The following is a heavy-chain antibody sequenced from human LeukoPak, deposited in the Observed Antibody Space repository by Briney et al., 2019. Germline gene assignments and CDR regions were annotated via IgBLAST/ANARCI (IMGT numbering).Heavy chain of an antibody. CDR3: ARVYCSGGSCRNPRFDP. J-gene: IGHJ5*02. CDR2: INWNGGST. CDR1: GFTFDDYG. V-gene: IGHV3-20*04. Sequence: PGGSLRLSCAASGFTFDDYGMSWVRQAPGKGLEWVSGINWNGGSTGYADSVKGRFTISRDNAKNSLYLQMNSLRAEDTALYYCARVYCSGGSCRNPRFDPWGQGTLVTVSS. D-gene: IGHD2-15*01.